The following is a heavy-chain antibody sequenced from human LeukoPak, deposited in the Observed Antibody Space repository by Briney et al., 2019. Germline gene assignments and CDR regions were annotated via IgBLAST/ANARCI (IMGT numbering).Heavy chain of an antibody. CDR3: ARGRSEYYGSGSYYFVS. V-gene: IGHV4-34*01. CDR2: INHRGST. J-gene: IGHJ5*01. CDR1: GGSFSGYY. D-gene: IGHD3-10*01. Sequence: SETLSLTCAVYGGSFSGYYWSWIRQPPGKGLEWIGEINHRGSTDYNPSLKSRVSISVDTSKNQFSLKLTSVTAADTAVYYCARGRSEYYGSGSYYFVSWGQGTLVTVSS.